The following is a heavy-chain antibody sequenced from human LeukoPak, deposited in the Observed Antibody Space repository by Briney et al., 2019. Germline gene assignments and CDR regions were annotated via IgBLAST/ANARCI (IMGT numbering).Heavy chain of an antibody. CDR2: IYTSGST. D-gene: IGHD3-16*01. Sequence: PPETLSLTCTVSGGSISSGSYYWSWIRQPAGKGLEWIGRIYTSGSTNYNPSLKGRVTISVDTSKNQFSLKLSSVTAVDTAVYYCARETSQKGAHYMDVWGKGTTITISS. V-gene: IGHV4-61*02. CDR3: ARETSQKGAHYMDV. J-gene: IGHJ6*03. CDR1: GGSISSGSYY.